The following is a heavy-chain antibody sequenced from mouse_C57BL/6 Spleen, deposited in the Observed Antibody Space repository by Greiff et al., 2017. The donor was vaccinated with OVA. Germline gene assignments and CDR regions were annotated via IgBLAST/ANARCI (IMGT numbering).Heavy chain of an antibody. CDR3: ARENYRGFAY. Sequence: DVMLVESGGGLVKPGGSLKLSCAASGFTFSSYAMSWVSQTPEKRLEWVATISAGGSYTYYPDNVKGRFTISRDNAKNNLYLQMSHLKSEDTAMYYCARENYRGFAYWGQGTLVTVSA. CDR1: GFTFSSYA. J-gene: IGHJ3*01. CDR2: ISAGGSYT. V-gene: IGHV5-4*01. D-gene: IGHD2-1*01.